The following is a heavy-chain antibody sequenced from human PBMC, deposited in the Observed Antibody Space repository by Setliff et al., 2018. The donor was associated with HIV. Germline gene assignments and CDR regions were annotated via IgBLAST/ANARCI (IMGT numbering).Heavy chain of an antibody. CDR1: GYIFPDYW. Sequence: GESLKISCKGSGYIFPDYWVAWVRQMPGKGLEWMGIMYPGDSDIRYSPSFEGQVTISADKSITTVYLQWDSLKASDTAIYYCARLVVIGRDYYYHYYMDVWGKGTTVTVSS. CDR3: ARLVVIGRDYYYHYYMDV. CDR2: MYPGDSDI. V-gene: IGHV5-51*01. D-gene: IGHD2-15*01. J-gene: IGHJ6*03.